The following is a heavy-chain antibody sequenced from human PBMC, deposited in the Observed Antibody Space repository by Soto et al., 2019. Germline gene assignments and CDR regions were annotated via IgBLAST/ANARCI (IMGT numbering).Heavy chain of an antibody. Sequence: SETLSLTCAVYGGSFSGYYWSWIRQPPGKGLEWIGEINHGGSTNYNPSLKSRVTISVDTSKNQFSLKLSSVTAADTAVYYCARTSGPFDYWGQGTLVTVSS. J-gene: IGHJ4*02. CDR2: INHGGST. CDR3: ARTSGPFDY. V-gene: IGHV4-34*01. CDR1: GGSFSGYY.